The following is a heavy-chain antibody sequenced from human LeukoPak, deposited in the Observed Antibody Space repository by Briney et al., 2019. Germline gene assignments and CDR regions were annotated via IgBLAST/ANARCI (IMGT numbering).Heavy chain of an antibody. V-gene: IGHV4-39*01. D-gene: IGHD3-3*01. CDR3: ARALHTIFGVVRNNWFDP. J-gene: IGHJ5*02. CDR2: IYYSGST. Sequence: SETLSLTCTVSGGSISSSSYYWGWIRQPPGKGLEWIGSIYYSGSTYYNPSLKSRVTISVDTSKNQFSLKLSSVTAADTAVYYCARALHTIFGVVRNNWFDPWGQGTLVTVSS. CDR1: GGSISSSSYY.